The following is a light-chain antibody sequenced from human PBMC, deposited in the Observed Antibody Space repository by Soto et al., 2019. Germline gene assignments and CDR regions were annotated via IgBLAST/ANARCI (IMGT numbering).Light chain of an antibody. CDR2: KAS. Sequence: DIQMTQSLSTLSASVGDRVTITCRASQSISSWLAGFQQKPGKAPKLLIYKASSLESGVPSRFSGSGSGTEFTLTISSLQPDDFATYYCQQYKSYPYTFGQGTKLEIK. CDR3: QQYKSYPYT. V-gene: IGKV1-5*03. J-gene: IGKJ2*01. CDR1: QSISSW.